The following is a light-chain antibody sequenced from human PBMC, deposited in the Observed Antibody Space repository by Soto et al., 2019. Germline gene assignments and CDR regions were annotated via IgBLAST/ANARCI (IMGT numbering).Light chain of an antibody. CDR1: QSISNY. CDR2: DAS. Sequence: RQSPSTLSVQHGERATISCWASQSISNYLAWYQQNPGKAPKLLIFDASTLQTGVPSRFSGSGSGTDFTLTISSLQPEDFAVYYCQQPTNWLLTFGEGTRLDIK. J-gene: IGKJ4*01. V-gene: IGKV1-39*01. CDR3: QQPTNWLLT.